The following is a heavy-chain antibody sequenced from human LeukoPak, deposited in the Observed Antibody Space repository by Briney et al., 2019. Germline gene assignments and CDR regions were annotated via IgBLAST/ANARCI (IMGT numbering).Heavy chain of an antibody. J-gene: IGHJ4*02. CDR1: GGTFSSYA. V-gene: IGHV1-69*04. CDR3: ASLYSGSYLGGDS. CDR2: IIPILGIA. Sequence: GSSVKVSCKASGGTFSSYAISWVRQAPGQGLEWMGRIIPILGIANYAQKFQGRVTITADKSTSTAYMELSSLRSEDPAVYYCASLYSGSYLGGDSWGQGTLVTVSS. D-gene: IGHD1-26*01.